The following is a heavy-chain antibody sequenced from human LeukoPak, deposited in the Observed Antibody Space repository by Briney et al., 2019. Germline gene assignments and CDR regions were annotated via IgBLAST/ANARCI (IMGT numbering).Heavy chain of an antibody. Sequence: SETLSLTCTVSGGSISSYYWSWIRQPPGKGLEWIGYIYYSGSTNYNPSLKSRVTIPVDTSKNQFSLKLSSVTAADTAVYYCARDGMTNPWYFDLWGRGTLVTVSS. V-gene: IGHV4-59*01. CDR2: IYYSGST. D-gene: IGHD4-11*01. CDR3: ARDGMTNPWYFDL. CDR1: GGSISSYY. J-gene: IGHJ2*01.